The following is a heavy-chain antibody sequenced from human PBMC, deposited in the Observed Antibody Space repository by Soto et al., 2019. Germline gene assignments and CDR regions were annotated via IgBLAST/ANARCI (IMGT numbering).Heavy chain of an antibody. CDR1: GGTFSSYA. V-gene: IGHV1-69*01. CDR2: IIPIFGTE. J-gene: IGHJ4*02. CDR3: AKGMGDDYGGNSEGFFDY. Sequence: QVQLVQSGAEVKKPGSSVKVSCKASGGTFSSYAISWVRQAPGQGLEWMGGIIPIFGTENYAQKFQGRVTITADESTSTAYMELSSLRSEDTAVYYCAKGMGDDYGGNSEGFFDYWGQGTLVTVSS. D-gene: IGHD4-17*01.